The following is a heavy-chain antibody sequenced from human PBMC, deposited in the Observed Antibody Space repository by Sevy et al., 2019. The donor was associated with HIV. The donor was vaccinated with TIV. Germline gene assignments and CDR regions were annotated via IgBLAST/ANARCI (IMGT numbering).Heavy chain of an antibody. J-gene: IGHJ4*02. CDR3: ASDPRTAAAGTRYFDY. D-gene: IGHD6-13*01. CDR2: ISNSSSYI. CDR1: GFTFSSYS. Sequence: GGSLRLSCAASGFTFSSYSMNWVRQAPGKGLEWVSSISNSSSYIYYADSVKGRFTISRDNAKNSLYLQMNSLRAEDTALYYCASDPRTAAAGTRYFDYWGQGTLVTVSS. V-gene: IGHV3-21*01.